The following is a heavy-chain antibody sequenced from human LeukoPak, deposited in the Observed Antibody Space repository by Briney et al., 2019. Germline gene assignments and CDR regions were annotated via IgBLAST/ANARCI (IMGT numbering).Heavy chain of an antibody. V-gene: IGHV3-21*01. Sequence: GGSLRLSCSASGFTFSTYTMNWVRQAPGKGLEWVSSISGSSTYIYYADSVEGRCTISRDNAKNSLYLQMNSLRAEDTAVYYCARDKRGANWFDPWGQGTLVTVSS. J-gene: IGHJ5*02. CDR1: GFTFSTYT. D-gene: IGHD1-26*01. CDR3: ARDKRGANWFDP. CDR2: ISGSSTYI.